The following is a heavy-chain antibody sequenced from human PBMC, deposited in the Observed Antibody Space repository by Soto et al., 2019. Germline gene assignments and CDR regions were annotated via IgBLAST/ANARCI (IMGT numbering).Heavy chain of an antibody. CDR3: AKNLEKQLPKHYYYYGMDV. V-gene: IGHV1-46*03. D-gene: IGHD6-13*01. Sequence: GASVKVSCKAIGYSFTSHYMHWVRQAPGQGLEWMGIINPSGGSTNYAQKFQGRVTMTRDTSTSTVYKELSSLRSEDTAVYYCAKNLEKQLPKHYYYYGMDVWGQGTTVTVSS. CDR2: INPSGGST. J-gene: IGHJ6*02. CDR1: GYSFTSHY.